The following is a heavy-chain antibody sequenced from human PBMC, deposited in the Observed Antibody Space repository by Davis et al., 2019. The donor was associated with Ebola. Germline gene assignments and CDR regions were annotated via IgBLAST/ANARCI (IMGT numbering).Heavy chain of an antibody. V-gene: IGHV3-30-3*01. Sequence: GGSLRLSCAASGFTFSSYAMHWVRQAPGKGLEWVAVISYDGSNKYYADSVKGRFTISRDNSKNTLYLQMNSLRPEDMAVYYCAREAYQLPREYFEYWGQGTLVTVSS. D-gene: IGHD2-2*01. CDR2: ISYDGSNK. CDR1: GFTFSSYA. J-gene: IGHJ1*01. CDR3: AREAYQLPREYFEY.